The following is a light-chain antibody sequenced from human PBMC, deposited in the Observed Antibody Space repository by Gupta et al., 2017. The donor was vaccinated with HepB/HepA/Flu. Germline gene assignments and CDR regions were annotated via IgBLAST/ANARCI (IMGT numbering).Light chain of an antibody. J-gene: IGLJ2*01. CDR1: SSNIGSNY. Sequence: QSVLTQPPSASGTPGQRVTISCSGSSSNIGSNYVYWYQQLPGTAPKLLTYMNNQRPSGVPDRFSGSKSGTSASLAISGLRSEDEADYYCAAWDDSLSGVVFGGGTKLTVL. CDR3: AAWDDSLSGVV. CDR2: MNN. V-gene: IGLV1-47*01.